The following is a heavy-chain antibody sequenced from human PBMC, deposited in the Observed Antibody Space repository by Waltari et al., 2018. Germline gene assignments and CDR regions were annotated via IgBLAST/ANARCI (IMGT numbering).Heavy chain of an antibody. D-gene: IGHD2-15*01. CDR2: ISYYGSNK. J-gene: IGHJ4*02. CDR1: GXTFSXXA. CDR3: AREVVVAVYFDY. Sequence: QVQLVESGGGVVQPGRSLRXSCAAXGXTFSXXAMHXVRQAPGKGLEWVAVISYYGSNKYYADSVKGRFTISRDNSKNTLYLQMNSLRAEDTAVYYCAREVVVAVYFDYWGQGTLVTVSS. V-gene: IGHV3-30*04.